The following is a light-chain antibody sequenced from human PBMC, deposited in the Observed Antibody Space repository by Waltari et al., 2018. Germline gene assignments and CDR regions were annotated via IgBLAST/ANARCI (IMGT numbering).Light chain of an antibody. Sequence: SYVLTQPPSVSVAPGQTATITCGGDNIESKSVHWYQHKAGQAPVVLLYDDNHRPSVIPGRVSCADCRDTATLTIGRVEAEDEADYLCQVWDSVSDPWVFGGGTKLTVL. V-gene: IGLV3-21*02. CDR2: DDN. CDR3: QVWDSVSDPWV. J-gene: IGLJ3*02. CDR1: NIESKS.